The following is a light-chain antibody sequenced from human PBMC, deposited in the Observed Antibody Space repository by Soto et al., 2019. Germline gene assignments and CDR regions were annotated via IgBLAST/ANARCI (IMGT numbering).Light chain of an antibody. CDR1: QSVLYSSNNNNY. J-gene: IGKJ5*01. Sequence: DIVMTQSPDSLAVSLGERATINCKSSQSVLYSSNNNNYLAWYQQKPGQPPKLLIYWASTRESGVPDRFSGSGSGTDFTLTISSLQAEDVAAYFCQQYYFSPITFGQGTRLEIK. CDR2: WAS. CDR3: QQYYFSPIT. V-gene: IGKV4-1*01.